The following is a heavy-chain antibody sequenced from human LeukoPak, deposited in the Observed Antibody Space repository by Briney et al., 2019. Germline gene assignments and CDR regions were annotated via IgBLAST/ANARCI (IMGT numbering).Heavy chain of an antibody. D-gene: IGHD3-10*01. J-gene: IGHJ4*02. CDR2: IYYSGST. Sequence: PAETLSLTCTASGGSISSSSYYWGWIRQPPGKGLEWIGSIYYSGSTYYNPSVHSRVTISVDTSKHQFSLKVSSVTAADTAVYYCARHRPTMVRAEMDYWGQGTLVTVSS. CDR1: GGSISSSSYY. V-gene: IGHV4-39*01. CDR3: ARHRPTMVRAEMDY.